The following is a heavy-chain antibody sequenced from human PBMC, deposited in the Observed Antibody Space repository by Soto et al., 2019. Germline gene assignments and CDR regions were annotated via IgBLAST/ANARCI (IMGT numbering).Heavy chain of an antibody. CDR3: ARHRVGGYCGGARARPDY. CDR1: GDSITRSDFY. CDR2: ISSTGST. D-gene: IGHD2-21*01. Sequence: TLSLTCTVSGDSITRSDFYWGWIRQPPGKRLEWIGTISSTGSTYYNPSLRSRVTISGHTSKNQISLKMSSVTAADTALYHCARHRVGGYCGGARARPDYWGQGTLVTVSS. J-gene: IGHJ1*01. V-gene: IGHV4-39*01.